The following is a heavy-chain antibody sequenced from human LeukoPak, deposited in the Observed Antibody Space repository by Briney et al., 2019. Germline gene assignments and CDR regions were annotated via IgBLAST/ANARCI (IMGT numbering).Heavy chain of an antibody. D-gene: IGHD5-12*01. J-gene: IGHJ4*02. CDR2: IYPGGNT. CDR1: EFTVSSNY. Sequence: PGGSLRPSCAASEFTVSSNYMSWVRQAPGKGLEWVSVIYPGGNTYYADSVKGRFTISRDNSKNTLYLQMNILGADDTAVYYCARGGGYGQDFDYWGQGTLVTVSS. CDR3: ARGGGYGQDFDY. V-gene: IGHV3-53*01.